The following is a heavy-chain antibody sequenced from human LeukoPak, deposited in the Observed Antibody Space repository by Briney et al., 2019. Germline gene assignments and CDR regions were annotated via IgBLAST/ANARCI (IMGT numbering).Heavy chain of an antibody. Sequence: ASVKVSCKASGYTFTGFYIHWVRQAPGQGLEWMGWINPNSGGTIYAQKFQGRVTMTRDTSISIAYMELSNLRSDDTAVYYCARALTLAVAGSYFDYWGQGTLVTVSS. CDR3: ARALTLAVAGSYFDY. V-gene: IGHV1-2*02. D-gene: IGHD6-19*01. J-gene: IGHJ4*02. CDR1: GYTFTGFY. CDR2: INPNSGGT.